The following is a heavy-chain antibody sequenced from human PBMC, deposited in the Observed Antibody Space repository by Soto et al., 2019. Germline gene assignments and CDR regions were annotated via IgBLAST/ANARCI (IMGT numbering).Heavy chain of an antibody. CDR3: ARTNSSSPIDY. D-gene: IGHD6-6*01. CDR1: GFSLSTFGVG. J-gene: IGHJ4*02. Sequence: QITLKESGPTLVKPTQTLTLTCAFSGFSLSTFGVGVGWIRQPPGKALEWLALIYWNDDKRYSPSLKSRLTITKDTSKNQVVLIMTNMDPVDTATYSCARTNSSSPIDYWGQGTLVTVSS. V-gene: IGHV2-5*01. CDR2: IYWNDDK.